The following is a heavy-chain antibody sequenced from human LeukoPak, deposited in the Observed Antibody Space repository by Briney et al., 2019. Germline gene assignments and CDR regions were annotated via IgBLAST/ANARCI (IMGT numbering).Heavy chain of an antibody. CDR1: GFTFSNYG. CDR2: ISGSGIST. CDR3: AKGSMTYGFDY. V-gene: IGHV3-23*01. J-gene: IGHJ4*02. Sequence: GGSLRLSCAASGFTFSNYGMNWVRQAPGKGLEWVSAISGSGISTYYADSAKGLFTISRDNSKNTLYLQMSSLRAEDTALYYCAKGSMTYGFDYWGQGTLVTVSS. D-gene: IGHD2-21*02.